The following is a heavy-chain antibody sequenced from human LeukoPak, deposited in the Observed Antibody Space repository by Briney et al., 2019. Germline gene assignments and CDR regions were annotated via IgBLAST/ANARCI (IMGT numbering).Heavy chain of an antibody. Sequence: GGSLRLSCEASGFTFSSYAMSWVRQAPGKGLEWVSVIGTDGVTTCYADSFKGRFTISRDNAKSTLYLQMNSLRAEDTAVYYCARDFDYWGQGTLVTVSS. CDR1: GFTFSSYA. CDR2: IGTDGVTT. V-gene: IGHV3-23*01. J-gene: IGHJ4*02. CDR3: ARDFDY.